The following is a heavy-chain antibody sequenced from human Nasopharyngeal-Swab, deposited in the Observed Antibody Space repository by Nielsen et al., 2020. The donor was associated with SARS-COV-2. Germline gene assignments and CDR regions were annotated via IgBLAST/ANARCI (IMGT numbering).Heavy chain of an antibody. CDR2: IYYSGST. Sequence: WSRQPPGKGLEWIGYIYYSGSTYYNPSLKSRVTISVDTSKNQFSLKLSSVTAADTAVYYCARAAITMIVVVSAFDIWGQGTMVTVSS. D-gene: IGHD3-22*01. J-gene: IGHJ3*02. CDR3: ARAAITMIVVVSAFDI. V-gene: IGHV4-31*02.